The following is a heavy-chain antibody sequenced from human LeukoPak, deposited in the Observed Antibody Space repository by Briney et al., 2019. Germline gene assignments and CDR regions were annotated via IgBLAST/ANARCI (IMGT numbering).Heavy chain of an antibody. J-gene: IGHJ4*02. CDR1: GFTFGDYA. CDR3: AREGDYGDYFDY. V-gene: IGHV3-74*01. D-gene: IGHD4-17*01. CDR2: ITNDGSST. Sequence: HPGGSLRLSCTASGFTFGDYAMSWVRQAPGKGLVWVSRITNDGSSTSHADSVKGRFTISRDNAKNTLYLQMNSLRAEDTAVYYCAREGDYGDYFDYWGQGTLVTVSS.